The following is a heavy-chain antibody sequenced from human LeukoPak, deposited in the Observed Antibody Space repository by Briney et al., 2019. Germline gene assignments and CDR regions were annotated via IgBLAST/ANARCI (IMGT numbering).Heavy chain of an antibody. CDR1: GFTVSSNY. CDR3: ARVPQHGWFGELLFEY. J-gene: IGHJ4*02. V-gene: IGHV3-66*02. CDR2: IYSGGST. Sequence: GSLRLSCAASGFTVSSNYMSWVRQAPGKGLGWGSVIYSGGSTYYADSVKGRFTISRDNSKNTLYLQMNSLRAEDTAVYYCARVPQHGWFGELLFEYWGQGTLVTVSS. D-gene: IGHD3-10*01.